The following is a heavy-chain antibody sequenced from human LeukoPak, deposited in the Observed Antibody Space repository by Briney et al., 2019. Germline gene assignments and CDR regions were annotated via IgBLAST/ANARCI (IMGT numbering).Heavy chain of an antibody. CDR2: IKQDGSDR. CDR1: GFTFSSYA. J-gene: IGHJ4*02. D-gene: IGHD6-19*01. Sequence: GGSLRLSCAASGFTFSSYAMSWVRQAPGTGLEWVANIKQDGSDRNYVASVRGRFTISRDNAESSLYLQMNTLRAEDTAVYYCVRNLAVAGTCFDSWGQGTLVTVSS. CDR3: VRNLAVAGTCFDS. V-gene: IGHV3-7*03.